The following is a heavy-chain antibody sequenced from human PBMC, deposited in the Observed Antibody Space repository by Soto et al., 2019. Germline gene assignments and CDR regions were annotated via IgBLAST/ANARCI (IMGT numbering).Heavy chain of an antibody. CDR1: GRSMSSNY. J-gene: IGHJ4*02. D-gene: IGHD3-16*01. Sequence: QVHLQESGPGLVQPSETLSLTCSVSGRSMSSNYWSWIRQSPDKGLEWIGYVFYGGNDYNPSLGGRVSMSVETSKSQFSLKLTSVTVADTAVYYCASYRGALYFESWGPGILVTVSA. CDR2: VFYGGN. V-gene: IGHV4-59*01. CDR3: ASYRGALYFES.